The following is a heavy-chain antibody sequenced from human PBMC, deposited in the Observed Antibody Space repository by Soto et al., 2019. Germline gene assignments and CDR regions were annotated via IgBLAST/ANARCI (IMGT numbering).Heavy chain of an antibody. Sequence: EVQLVESGGGLVQPGGPLRLSCAASGFTFSTYSKNWVRRSPGKGLEWISYISSRTTTINYADSVRGRFTISRDNAKNSLYLQMDSLRVEDTAIYYCVSYNWNDVKALDFWGQGTLVTFSS. V-gene: IGHV3-48*01. CDR3: VSYNWNDVKALDF. CDR1: GFTFSTYS. CDR2: ISSRTTTI. D-gene: IGHD1-1*01. J-gene: IGHJ3*01.